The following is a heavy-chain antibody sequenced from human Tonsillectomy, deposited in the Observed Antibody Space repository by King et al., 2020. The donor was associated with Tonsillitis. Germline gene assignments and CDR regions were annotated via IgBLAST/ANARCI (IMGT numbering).Heavy chain of an antibody. Sequence: QLVQSGGGLVQPGGSLRLSCAAPGFTFSSYWRSWVRQAPGKGLGGVANIKQDGSEKYNVDSGKGRFTISRENAKNSLYLQMNSLRAEDTAVYYCARRRGSYSFDYWGQGTLVTVSS. D-gene: IGHD1-26*01. CDR3: ARRRGSYSFDY. J-gene: IGHJ4*02. CDR1: GFTFSSYW. V-gene: IGHV3-7*01. CDR2: IKQDGSEK.